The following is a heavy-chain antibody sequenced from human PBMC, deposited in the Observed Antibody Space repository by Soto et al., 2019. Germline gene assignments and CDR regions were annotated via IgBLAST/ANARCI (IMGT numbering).Heavy chain of an antibody. D-gene: IGHD6-13*01. Sequence: GGSLRLSCAASGFTFSSYAMSWVRQAPGKGLEWVSAISGSGGSTYYADSVKGRFTISRDNSKNTLYLQMNSLRAEYTAVYYCAKDGSAAAAGTGAFDPWGQGTLVTVSS. CDR1: GFTFSSYA. V-gene: IGHV3-23*01. CDR2: ISGSGGST. J-gene: IGHJ5*02. CDR3: AKDGSAAAAGTGAFDP.